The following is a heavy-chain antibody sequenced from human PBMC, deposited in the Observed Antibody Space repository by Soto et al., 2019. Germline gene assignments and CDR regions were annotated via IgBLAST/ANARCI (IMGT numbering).Heavy chain of an antibody. CDR3: ARQGSNGAYYYYGMDV. D-gene: IGHD2-8*01. CDR1: GYRFSSYW. Sequence: PRESLKISCKGSGYRFSSYWLAWVRQMPGTGLEWMGIIYPGDSDTRYSPSFEGQVTMSVDKSNSTAYLHWSSLKASDTAMYYCARQGSNGAYYYYGMDVWGQGTTVTVSS. CDR2: IYPGDSDT. V-gene: IGHV5-51*01. J-gene: IGHJ6*02.